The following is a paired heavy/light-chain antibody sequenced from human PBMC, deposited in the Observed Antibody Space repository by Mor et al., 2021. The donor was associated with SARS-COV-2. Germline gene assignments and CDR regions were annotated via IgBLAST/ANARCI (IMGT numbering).Heavy chain of an antibody. D-gene: IGHD6-13*01. V-gene: IGHV3-23*01. J-gene: IGHJ4*02. CDR2: ISDGGGST. Sequence: EVQLLESGGGLVQPGGSLRLSCAASGFTFSSYAVSWVRQAPGKGLEWVSAISDGGGSTDYADSVKGRFAISRDNSKNTLYLQMNSLRAEDTAVYYCAKGASAAATGGCFDYWGQGTLVTVSS. CDR3: AKGASAAATGGCFDY. CDR1: GFTFSSYA.
Light chain of an antibody. CDR2: QDT. CDR3: QAWDSSTAV. CDR1: KLGTKY. V-gene: IGLV3-1*01. Sequence: SYELTQPPSVSVSPGQTASITCSGDKLGTKYACWYQQKAGQSPVLVIYQDTKRPSGIPERFSGSNSGNTATLTISGTQAMDEADYYCQAWDSSTAVFGGGTKLTVL. J-gene: IGLJ3*02.